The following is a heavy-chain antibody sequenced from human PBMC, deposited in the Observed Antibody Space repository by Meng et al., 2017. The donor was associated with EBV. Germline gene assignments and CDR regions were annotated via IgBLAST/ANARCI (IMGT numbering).Heavy chain of an antibody. D-gene: IGHD3-10*01. Sequence: GQFEAAGAEVKKAGSSVNVACRASGGTFRSDAVSWVRQAPGQGLEWMGGLIPMSGAPHYAQKFQDRVTIIADESTSTHSMELNNLRFEDTAMYYCASESGRGFTPDYWGQGTLVTVSS. V-gene: IGHV1-69*01. CDR2: LIPMSGAP. CDR1: GGTFRSDA. J-gene: IGHJ4*02. CDR3: ASESGRGFTPDY.